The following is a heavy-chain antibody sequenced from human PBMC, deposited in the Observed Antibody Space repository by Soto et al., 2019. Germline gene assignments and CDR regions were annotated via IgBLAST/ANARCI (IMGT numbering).Heavy chain of an antibody. CDR1: GFTFGYYA. CDR3: TRSGFGYYYGMDV. V-gene: IGHV3-49*03. CDR2: IRSKAYGGTT. D-gene: IGHD2-15*01. J-gene: IGHJ6*02. Sequence: GGSLRVSCTASGFTFGYYAMSWFRQSPGKGLEWVGFIRSKAYGGTTEYAASVKGRFTISRDDSKSIAYLQMNSLKTEDTAVYYCTRSGFGYYYGMDVWGQGTTVTVSS.